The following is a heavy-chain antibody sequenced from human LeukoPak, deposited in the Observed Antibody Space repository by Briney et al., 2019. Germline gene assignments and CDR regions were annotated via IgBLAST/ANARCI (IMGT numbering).Heavy chain of an antibody. CDR3: ARAVAGADAFDI. Sequence: ASVKVSCKASGYTFTSYGISWVRQAPGQWLEWMGWISAYNGNTNYAQKLQGRVTMTTDTSTSTAYMELRSLRSDDTAVYYCARAVAGADAFDIWGQGTMVTVSS. CDR1: GYTFTSYG. V-gene: IGHV1-18*01. CDR2: ISAYNGNT. D-gene: IGHD6-19*01. J-gene: IGHJ3*02.